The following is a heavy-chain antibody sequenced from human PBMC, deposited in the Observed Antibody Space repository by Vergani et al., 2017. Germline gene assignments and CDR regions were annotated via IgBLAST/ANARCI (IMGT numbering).Heavy chain of an antibody. J-gene: IGHJ6*03. Sequence: QVQLQQWGAGLLKPSETLSLTCAVYGGSFSGYYWSWTRQPPGKGLEWIGEINHSGSTNYNPSLKSRVTISVDTSKNQFSLKLSSVTAADTAVYYCARQKDYSLDVWGKGATVTVS. CDR1: GGSFSGYY. CDR2: INHSGST. CDR3: ARQKDYSLDV. V-gene: IGHV4-34*01.